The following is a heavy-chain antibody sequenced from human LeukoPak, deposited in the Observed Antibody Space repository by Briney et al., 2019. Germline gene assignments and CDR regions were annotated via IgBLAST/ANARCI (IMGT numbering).Heavy chain of an antibody. CDR1: GGSIRGSSYY. Sequence: PSETLSLTCTVSGGSIRGSSYYWGWIRQPPGKGLEWIGSIYYSGSTYYKQSLKSRVTISVGTSKNQFSLRLTSVTAADTAIYYCARSPTKRVTEDYWGQGTLVTVSS. CDR2: IYYSGST. J-gene: IGHJ4*02. D-gene: IGHD5-18*01. V-gene: IGHV4-39*07. CDR3: ARSPTKRVTEDY.